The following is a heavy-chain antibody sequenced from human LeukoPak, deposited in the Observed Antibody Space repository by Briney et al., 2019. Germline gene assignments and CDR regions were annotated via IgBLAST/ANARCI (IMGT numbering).Heavy chain of an antibody. V-gene: IGHV3-23*01. CDR1: GFTFSSYA. J-gene: IGHJ4*02. CDR2: ISGSGGNT. CDR3: AGEIKKDDSLGY. D-gene: IGHD3-16*01. Sequence: GGSLRLSCAASGFTFSSYAMSWVRQAPGKGLEWVSAISGSGGNTYYADSVKGRFTISRDNSKNTLYLQMNSLRAGDTAVYYCAGEIKKDDSLGYWGQGTLVTVSS.